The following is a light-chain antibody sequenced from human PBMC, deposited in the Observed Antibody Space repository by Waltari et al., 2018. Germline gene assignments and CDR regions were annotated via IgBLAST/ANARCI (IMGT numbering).Light chain of an antibody. CDR1: QSISDW. J-gene: IGKJ4*01. Sequence: DVQITQSPSTLSASVGDRVTITCRASQSISDWLAWYQQKLGKAPKLLIYKASSLESGVPSRFSGSGSGTEFTLTIRSLQPDDFATYYCQQYKSYPLTFGGGTKVEIK. CDR3: QQYKSYPLT. V-gene: IGKV1-5*03. CDR2: KAS.